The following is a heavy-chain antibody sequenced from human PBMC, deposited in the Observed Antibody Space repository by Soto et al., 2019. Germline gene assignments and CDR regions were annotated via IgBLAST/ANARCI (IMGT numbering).Heavy chain of an antibody. CDR3: ASRYLY. J-gene: IGHJ4*02. D-gene: IGHD3-16*02. Sequence: SETLSLTCTVSGDSISNGGYYWCWIRQPPGRGLEWIGYIDSSGSTYYNPSLKSRLTMSVDMSKNQFSLRLTSVTAADTAVYYWASRYLYWDKGLLVTVSS. CDR2: IDSSGST. CDR1: GDSISNGGYY. V-gene: IGHV4-30-4*01.